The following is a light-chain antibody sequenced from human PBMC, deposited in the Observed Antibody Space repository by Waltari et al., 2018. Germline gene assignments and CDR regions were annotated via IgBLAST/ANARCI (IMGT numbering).Light chain of an antibody. Sequence: QSALTQPASVSGSPGQSITISCTGTSSDVGASKYVPWYKQHPGKAPKLIVFDVSKRPAGVPDRFSGSKSGNTASLTISGLQAEDEADYYCNSYTRSNTYVFGTGTRVTVL. CDR2: DVS. V-gene: IGLV2-14*03. CDR1: SSDVGASKY. J-gene: IGLJ1*01. CDR3: NSYTRSNTYV.